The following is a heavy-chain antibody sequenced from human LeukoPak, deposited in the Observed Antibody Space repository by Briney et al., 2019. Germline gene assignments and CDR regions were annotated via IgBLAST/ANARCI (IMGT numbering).Heavy chain of an antibody. CDR2: INYSGST. J-gene: IGHJ5*02. V-gene: IGHV4-59*12. CDR3: AREKGGFRPGIAVAGINWFDP. Sequence: SETLSLTSSVSGGSISNYYWTCIRQSPGEGLEWVGFINYSGSTDYNPSLKSRVTISIDTYRKQFSLKLSSVTAADTAVYYCAREKGGFRPGIAVAGINWFDPWGQGTLVTVSS. CDR1: GGSISNYY. D-gene: IGHD6-19*01.